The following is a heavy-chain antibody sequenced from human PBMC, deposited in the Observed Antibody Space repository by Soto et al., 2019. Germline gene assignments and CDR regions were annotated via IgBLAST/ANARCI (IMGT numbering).Heavy chain of an antibody. Sequence: GSGPTLVNPTETLTLTCTVSGFSLSNARMGVSWIRQPPGKALEWLAHIFSNDEKSYSTSLKSRLTISKDTSKSQVVLTMTNMDPVDTATYYCARIGYSYGSYYFDYWGQGTLVTVSS. CDR2: IFSNDEK. J-gene: IGHJ4*02. CDR1: GFSLSNARMG. D-gene: IGHD5-18*01. V-gene: IGHV2-26*01. CDR3: ARIGYSYGSYYFDY.